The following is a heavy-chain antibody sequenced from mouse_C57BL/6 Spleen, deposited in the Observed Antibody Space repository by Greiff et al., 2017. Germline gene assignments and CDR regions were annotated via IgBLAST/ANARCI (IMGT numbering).Heavy chain of an antibody. CDR3: TRTIYDGYYGAY. CDR2: IDPETGGT. CDR1: GYTFTDYE. Sequence: VHLVESGAELVRPGASVTLSCKASGYTFTDYEMHWVKQTPVHGLEWIGAIDPETGGTAYNQKFKGKAILTADKSSSTAYMELRSLTSEDSAVYYCTRTIYDGYYGAYWGQGTLVTVSA. J-gene: IGHJ3*01. V-gene: IGHV1-15*01. D-gene: IGHD2-3*01.